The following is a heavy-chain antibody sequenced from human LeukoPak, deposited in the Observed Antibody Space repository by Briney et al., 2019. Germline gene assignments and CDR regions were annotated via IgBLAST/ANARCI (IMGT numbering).Heavy chain of an antibody. CDR2: IKQDGSEK. CDR3: ARDKGSDEGSKFDY. Sequence: PGGSLRLSCASSGFTFSAYHMNWVRQAPGKGLEWVANIKQDGSEKYYVDSVKGRFTISRDNAKNSLYLQVTGLRADDTAVYYCARDKGSDEGSKFDYWGQGTLVTVSS. J-gene: IGHJ4*02. V-gene: IGHV3-7*03. CDR1: GFTFSAYH.